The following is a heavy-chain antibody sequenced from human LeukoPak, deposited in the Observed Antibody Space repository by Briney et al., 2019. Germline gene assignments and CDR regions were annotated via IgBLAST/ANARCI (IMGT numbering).Heavy chain of an antibody. CDR1: GGSISSYY. CDR2: IYYSGST. V-gene: IGHV4-59*01. Sequence: SETLSPTCTVSGGSISSYYWSWIRQPPGKGLEWIGYIYYSGSTNYNPSLKSRVTISVDTSKNQFSLKLNSVTAADTAVYYCARKHGYYYYMDVWGKGTTVTVSS. J-gene: IGHJ6*03. CDR3: ARKHGYYYYMDV.